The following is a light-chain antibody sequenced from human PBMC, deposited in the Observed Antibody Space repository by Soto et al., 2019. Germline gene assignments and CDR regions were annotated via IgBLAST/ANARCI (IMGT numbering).Light chain of an antibody. V-gene: IGLV2-14*01. CDR2: DVS. J-gene: IGLJ1*01. CDR3: SSYTSDSTYV. Sequence: QSALTQPASVSGSPGQSITISCTGTSSDVGGYNYVSWYQEHPGKAPKLMIYDVSNRPSGVSNLFSGSTSGNTASLTISGLEADDEADYYCSSYTSDSTYVFGAGTKLTVL. CDR1: SSDVGGYNY.